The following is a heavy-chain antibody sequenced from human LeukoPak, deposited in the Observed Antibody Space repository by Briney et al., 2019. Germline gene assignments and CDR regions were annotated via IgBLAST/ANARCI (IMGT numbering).Heavy chain of an antibody. Sequence: SVKVSCKASGGTFISYAISWVRQAPGQGLEWMGGIIPIFGTANYAQKFQGRVTITADESTSTAYMELSSLRSEDTAVYYCARVPVRLGELSFVYFGYWGQGTLVTVSS. D-gene: IGHD3-16*02. CDR1: GGTFISYA. J-gene: IGHJ4*02. CDR2: IIPIFGTA. V-gene: IGHV1-69*01. CDR3: ARVPVRLGELSFVYFGY.